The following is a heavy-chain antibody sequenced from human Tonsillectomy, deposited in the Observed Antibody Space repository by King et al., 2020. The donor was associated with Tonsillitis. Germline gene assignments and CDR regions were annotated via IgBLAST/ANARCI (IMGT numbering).Heavy chain of an antibody. V-gene: IGHV5-51*01. CDR3: ARPGLGYCSSGSCYPDY. J-gene: IGHJ4*02. Sequence: VQLVESGAEVKKPGESLKISCKGSGYSFTNYWIGWVRQMPGKGLEWMGIIYPGDSDTRYSPSFQGQVTIPADKSISTAYLQWSSLKASDTAMYYCARPGLGYCSSGSCYPDYWGQGTLVTVSS. D-gene: IGHD2-15*01. CDR1: GYSFTNYW. CDR2: IYPGDSDT.